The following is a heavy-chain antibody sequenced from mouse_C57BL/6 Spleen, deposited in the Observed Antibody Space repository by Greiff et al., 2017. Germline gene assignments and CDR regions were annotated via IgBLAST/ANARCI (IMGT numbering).Heavy chain of an antibody. J-gene: IGHJ2*01. CDR2: ISYDGSN. Sequence: EESGPGLVKPSQSLSLTCSVTGYSITSGYYWNWIRQFPGNKLEWMGYISYDGSNNYNPSLKNRISITRDTSKNQFFLKLNSVTTEDTATYYCARENYGSSYYFDYWGQGTTLTVSS. CDR1: GYSITSGYY. CDR3: ARENYGSSYYFDY. V-gene: IGHV3-6*01. D-gene: IGHD1-1*01.